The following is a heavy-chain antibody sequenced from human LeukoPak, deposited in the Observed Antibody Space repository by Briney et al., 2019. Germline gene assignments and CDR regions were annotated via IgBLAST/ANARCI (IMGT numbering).Heavy chain of an antibody. CDR3: AREDYDILTGYSLGAFDI. J-gene: IGHJ3*02. V-gene: IGHV3-48*04. D-gene: IGHD3-9*01. CDR2: ISSSSSTI. CDR1: GFTFSSYS. Sequence: GGSLRLSCAASGFTFSSYSMNWVRQAPGKGLEWVSYISSSSSTIYYADSVKGRFTISRDNAKNSLYLQMNSLRAEDTAVYYCAREDYDILTGYSLGAFDIWGQGTMVTVSS.